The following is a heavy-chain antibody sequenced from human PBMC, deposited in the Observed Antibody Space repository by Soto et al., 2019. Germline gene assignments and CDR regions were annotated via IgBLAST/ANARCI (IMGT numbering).Heavy chain of an antibody. CDR2: ISAYNGNT. CDR1: GYTFTSYC. CDR3: ARERDGYPAEIDFDY. J-gene: IGHJ4*02. Sequence: GASVKVSCKASGYTFTSYCISWVLQAPGQGLEWMGWISAYNGNTNYAQKLQGRVTMTTDTSTSTAYMELRSLRSDDTAVYYCARERDGYPAEIDFDYWGQGTLVTVSS. D-gene: IGHD5-12*01. V-gene: IGHV1-18*04.